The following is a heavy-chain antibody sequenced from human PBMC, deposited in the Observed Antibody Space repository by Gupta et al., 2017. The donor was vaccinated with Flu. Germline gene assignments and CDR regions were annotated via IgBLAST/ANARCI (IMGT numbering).Heavy chain of an antibody. CDR2: IKSKTDGGTT. V-gene: IGHV3-15*01. CDR1: GFTFSNAW. J-gene: IGHJ6*02. Sequence: EVQLVESGGGLVKPGGSLRLSCAASGFTFSNAWMSWVRQAPGKGLEWVGRIKSKTDGGTTDYAAPVKGRFTISRDDSKNTLYLQMNSLKTEDTAVYYCTTDGVLWSGYPDYYYGMDVWGQGTTVTVSS. D-gene: IGHD3-3*01. CDR3: TTDGVLWSGYPDYYYGMDV.